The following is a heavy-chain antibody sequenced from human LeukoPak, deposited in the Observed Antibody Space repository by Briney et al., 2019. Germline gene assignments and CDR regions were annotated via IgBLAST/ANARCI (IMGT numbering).Heavy chain of an antibody. J-gene: IGHJ6*02. CDR1: GFTFSSYG. CDR2: IWYDGSNK. Sequence: PGGSLRLSCAASGFTFSSYGMHWVRQAPGKGLEWVAVIWYDGSNKYYADSVKGRFTISRDNSKNTLYLQMNSLRAEDTAVYYCAREGGDTAMEDYYYYGMDVWGQGTTVTVSS. CDR3: AREGGDTAMEDYYYYGMDV. V-gene: IGHV3-33*01. D-gene: IGHD5-18*01.